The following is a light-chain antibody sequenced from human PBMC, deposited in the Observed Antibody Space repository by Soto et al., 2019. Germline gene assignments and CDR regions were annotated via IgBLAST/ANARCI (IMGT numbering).Light chain of an antibody. Sequence: QSALTQPASVSGSPGQSITISCTGTSSDVGSYNLVSWYQQHPGKAPKLMIYEGSKRPSGVSNRFSGSKSGNTASLTISGLQAEDEADYYCCSYAGSHWVFGGETKLTVL. J-gene: IGLJ3*02. V-gene: IGLV2-23*01. CDR3: CSYAGSHWV. CDR1: SSDVGSYNL. CDR2: EGS.